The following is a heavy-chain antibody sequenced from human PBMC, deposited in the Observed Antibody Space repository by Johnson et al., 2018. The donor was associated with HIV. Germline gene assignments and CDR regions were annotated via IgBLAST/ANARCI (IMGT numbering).Heavy chain of an antibody. CDR1: GFSFDSHA. J-gene: IGHJ3*01. CDR3: VRDGNYYDRSGYRVDAFDV. V-gene: IGHV3-23*04. Sequence: VQLVESGGGLVQPGGSLRLSCAASGFSFDSHAINWVRQAPGKGLQWVSAISYSGSSTYYADSVKGRFTISRDNSKNTLYLQMNSLRAGDTAVYYCVRDGNYYDRSGYRVDAFDVWGQGTMVTVSS. D-gene: IGHD3-22*01. CDR2: ISYSGSST.